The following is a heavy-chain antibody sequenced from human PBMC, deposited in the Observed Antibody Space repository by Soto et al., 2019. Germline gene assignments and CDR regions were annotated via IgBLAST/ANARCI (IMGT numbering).Heavy chain of an antibody. J-gene: IGHJ5*02. CDR3: ARAAMTTVINWFDP. V-gene: IGHV1-18*04. CDR1: GYTFTSYG. D-gene: IGHD4-17*01. Sequence: ASVKVSCKASGYTFTSYGISWVRQAPGQGLEWMGWISAYNGNTNYAQKLQGRVTMTTDTSTSTAYMELRSLRSDDTAVYYCARAAMTTVINWFDPWGQGTLVTVSS. CDR2: ISAYNGNT.